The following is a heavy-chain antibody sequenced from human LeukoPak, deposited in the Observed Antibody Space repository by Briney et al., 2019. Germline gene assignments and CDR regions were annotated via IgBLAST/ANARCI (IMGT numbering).Heavy chain of an antibody. CDR3: ARSYGYGTNFDY. V-gene: IGHV4-31*03. Sequence: NPSQTLSLTCTVSGGSISSGNYYWSWIRQHPGKGLEWIGYMYYRGSTYYNPSLKSRVTISVDTSKNQFSLKLSSATAADTAVYYCARSYGYGTNFDYWGQGTLVTVSS. J-gene: IGHJ4*02. CDR2: MYYRGST. D-gene: IGHD5-18*01. CDR1: GGSISSGNYY.